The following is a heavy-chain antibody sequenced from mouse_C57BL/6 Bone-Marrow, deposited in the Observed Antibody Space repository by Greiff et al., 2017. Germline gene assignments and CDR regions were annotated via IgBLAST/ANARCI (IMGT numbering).Heavy chain of an antibody. CDR1: GYTFTGYW. CDR2: ILPGGGST. V-gene: IGHV1-9*01. D-gene: IGHD1-1*01. Sequence: QVQLQQSGAELMKPGASVKLSCKATGYTFTGYWIEWVKQRPGHGLEWIGEILPGGGSTNYNEKFKGRATFTADTSSNTAYMQRSGLTTEDSTIYYCTGLPLLLRCYYAMDYWGQGTSVTVAS. J-gene: IGHJ4*01. CDR3: TGLPLLLRCYYAMDY.